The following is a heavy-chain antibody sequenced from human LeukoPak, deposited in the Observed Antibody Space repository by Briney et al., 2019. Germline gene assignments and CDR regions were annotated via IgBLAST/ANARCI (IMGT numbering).Heavy chain of an antibody. D-gene: IGHD6-13*01. CDR3: ARGRIAAAGIDDGYYYGMDV. Sequence: SETLSLTCAVYGGSFSCYYWSWIRQPPGKGLEWIGEINHSGSTNYNPSLKSRVTISVDTSKNQFSLKLSSVTAADTAVYYCARGRIAAAGIDDGYYYGMDVWGQGTTVTVSS. CDR2: INHSGST. V-gene: IGHV4-34*01. CDR1: GGSFSCYY. J-gene: IGHJ6*02.